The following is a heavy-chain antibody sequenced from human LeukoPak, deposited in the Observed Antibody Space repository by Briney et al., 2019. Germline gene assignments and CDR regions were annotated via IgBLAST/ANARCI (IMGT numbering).Heavy chain of an antibody. CDR2: INPNSGGT. CDR1: GCTFTGYY. CDR3: ARDVCGGDCYSYYYYYMDV. Sequence: ASVKVSCKASGCTFTGYYMHWVRQAPGQGLEWMGWINPNSGGTNYAQKFQGRVTMTRDTSISTAYMELSRLRSDDTAVYYCARDVCGGDCYSYYYYYMDVWGKGTTVTVSS. J-gene: IGHJ6*03. V-gene: IGHV1-2*02. D-gene: IGHD2-21*01.